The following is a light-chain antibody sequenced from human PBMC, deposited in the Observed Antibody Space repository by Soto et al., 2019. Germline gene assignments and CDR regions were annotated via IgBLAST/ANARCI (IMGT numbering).Light chain of an antibody. V-gene: IGKV3-11*01. CDR2: EGS. CDR1: QSVNSY. Sequence: EIVLTQSPATLSLSPGERATLSCRASQSVNSYLAWYQQKPGQAPRLLIYEGSKRATGIPARFSGSGSGTDFTLTISSLEPEDFAVYYCQHRSNWPATFGQGTKLEIK. CDR3: QHRSNWPAT. J-gene: IGKJ2*01.